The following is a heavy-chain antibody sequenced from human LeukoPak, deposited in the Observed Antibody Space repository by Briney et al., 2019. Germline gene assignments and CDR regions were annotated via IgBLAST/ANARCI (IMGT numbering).Heavy chain of an antibody. D-gene: IGHD2-2*01. CDR2: IIPILGIA. CDR3: ARVESQLLLFDY. V-gene: IGHV1-69*04. Sequence: GSSVKVSCKASGGTFSSYVISWVRQAPGQGLEWMGRIIPILGIANYAQKFQGRVTITADKSTSTAYMELSSLRSEDTAVYYCARVESQLLLFDYWGQGTLVNVSS. J-gene: IGHJ4*02. CDR1: GGTFSSYV.